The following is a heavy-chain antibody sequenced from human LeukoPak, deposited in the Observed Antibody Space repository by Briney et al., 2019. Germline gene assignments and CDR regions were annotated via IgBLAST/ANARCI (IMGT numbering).Heavy chain of an antibody. D-gene: IGHD3-16*01. V-gene: IGHV3-48*03. CDR1: GFTFSSYE. J-gene: IGHJ4*02. CDR2: ISSSGSTI. Sequence: PGGSLRLSCAASGFTFSSYEMNWVRQAPGKGLEWVSYISSSGSTIYYADSVKGRFTISGDNAKNSLYLQMNSLRAEDTAVYYCAREEGGHFDYWGQGTLVTVSS. CDR3: AREEGGHFDY.